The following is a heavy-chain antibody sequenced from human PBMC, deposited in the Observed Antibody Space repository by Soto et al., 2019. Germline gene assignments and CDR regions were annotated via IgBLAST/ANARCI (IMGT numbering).Heavy chain of an antibody. CDR2: IYYSGST. CDR1: GGSISSGDYY. D-gene: IGHD3-16*01. CDR3: ATVSPTYYFDY. Sequence: SETLSLTCTVSGGSISSGDYYWSWIRQPPGKGLEWIGYIYYSGSTYYNPSLKSRVTISVDTSKNQFSLKLSSVTAADTAVYYCATVSPTYYFDYWGQGTLVTVSS. J-gene: IGHJ4*02. V-gene: IGHV4-30-4*01.